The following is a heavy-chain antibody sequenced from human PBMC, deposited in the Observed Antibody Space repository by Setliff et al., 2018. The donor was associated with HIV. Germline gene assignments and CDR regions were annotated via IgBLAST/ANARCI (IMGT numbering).Heavy chain of an antibody. CDR1: GDSVSSNTAA. D-gene: IGHD3-16*01. CDR3: ARGGDWDYNYYMDV. CDR2: TYYRSKWSN. V-gene: IGHV6-1*01. Sequence: SQTLSLTCAISGDSVSSNTAAWSWIRQSPSRGLEWLGRTYYRSKWSNDYAVSVKSRITINPDTSKNQFSLQLNSVTPEDTAVYFCARGGDWDYNYYMDVWDKGTMVTVSS. J-gene: IGHJ6*03.